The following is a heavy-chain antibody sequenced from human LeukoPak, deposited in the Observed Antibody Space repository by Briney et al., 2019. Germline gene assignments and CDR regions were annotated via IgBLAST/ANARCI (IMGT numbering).Heavy chain of an antibody. Sequence: GALVKVSCKASGGTFSSSAISWVRQAPGQGLEWMGGIIPIFGTANYAQKFQGRVTITTDESTSTAYMELSSLRSEDTAVYYCARCSDFWSGYLTPWGQGTLVTVSS. CDR1: GGTFSSSA. V-gene: IGHV1-69*05. D-gene: IGHD3-3*01. J-gene: IGHJ5*02. CDR3: ARCSDFWSGYLTP. CDR2: IIPIFGTA.